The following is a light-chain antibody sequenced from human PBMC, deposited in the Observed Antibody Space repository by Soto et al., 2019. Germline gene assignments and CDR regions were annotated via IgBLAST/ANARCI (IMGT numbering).Light chain of an antibody. Sequence: DIQMTQSPSSLSASVGDRVTITCRASQGIRNDLAWYQQKPRKAPKRLIYAASSLQSGVPSRFSGSGSGTDFTLTISSLQPEDVDTYYCLQHNTYPRTFGQGTKVEIK. V-gene: IGKV1-17*01. CDR1: QGIRND. CDR3: LQHNTYPRT. CDR2: AAS. J-gene: IGKJ1*01.